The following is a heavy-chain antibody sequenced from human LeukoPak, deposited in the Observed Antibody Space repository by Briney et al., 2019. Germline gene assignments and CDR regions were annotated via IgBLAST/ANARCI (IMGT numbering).Heavy chain of an antibody. CDR2: ISSSGSTI. J-gene: IGHJ4*02. CDR3: ASLYGDYRGGYFDY. D-gene: IGHD4-17*01. Sequence: GGSLRLSCAASGFTFSSYEMNWVRQAPGKGLEWVSYISSSGSTIYYADSVKGRFTISRDNAKNSLYLQMNSLRAEDTAVYYCASLYGDYRGGYFDYWGQGTLVTVSS. CDR1: GFTFSSYE. V-gene: IGHV3-48*03.